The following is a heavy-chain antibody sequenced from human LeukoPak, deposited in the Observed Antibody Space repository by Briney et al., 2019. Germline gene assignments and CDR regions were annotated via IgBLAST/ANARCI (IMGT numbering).Heavy chain of an antibody. J-gene: IGHJ5*02. V-gene: IGHV1-69*04. CDR3: ARENLTIRFRHWFDP. CDR2: IIPILGIA. CDR1: GYTFTSYG. Sequence: PPASVKVSCKASGYTFTSYGISWVRQAPGQGLEWMGRIIPILGIANYAQKFQGRVTITADKSTSTAYMELSSLRSEDTAVYYCARENLTIRFRHWFDPWGQGTLVTVSS. D-gene: IGHD3-9*01.